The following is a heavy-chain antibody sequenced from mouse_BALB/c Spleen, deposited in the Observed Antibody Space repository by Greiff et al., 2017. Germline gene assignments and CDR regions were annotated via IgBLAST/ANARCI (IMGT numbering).Heavy chain of an antibody. Sequence: LQQPGSELVRPGASVKLSCKASGYTFTSYWMHWVKQRPGQGLEWIGNIYPGSGSTNYDEKFKSKATLTVDTSSSTAYMQLSSLTSEDSAVYYCMRDRTYWGQGTLVTVSA. D-gene: IGHD3-3*01. CDR2: IYPGSGST. J-gene: IGHJ3*01. V-gene: IGHV1S22*01. CDR3: MRDRTY. CDR1: GYTFTSYW.